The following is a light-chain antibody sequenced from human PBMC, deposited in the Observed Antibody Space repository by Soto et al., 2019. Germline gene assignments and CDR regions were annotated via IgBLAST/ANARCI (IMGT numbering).Light chain of an antibody. Sequence: DIQMTQSPSSLSASVGDIVTITCRANQSISSYLNWYQQKPAKAPKLLIYAASSLQSGVPSRFTGGGSGTDFTLTISSLQPEVFATYYCQQSYTTPRTFGQGTKLEIK. V-gene: IGKV1-39*01. CDR2: AAS. CDR1: QSISSY. CDR3: QQSYTTPRT. J-gene: IGKJ2*01.